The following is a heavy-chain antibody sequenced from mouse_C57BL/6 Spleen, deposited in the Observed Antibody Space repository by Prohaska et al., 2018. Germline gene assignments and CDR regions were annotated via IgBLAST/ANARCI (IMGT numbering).Heavy chain of an antibody. D-gene: IGHD4-1*01. J-gene: IGHJ3*01. CDR3: ARGSLTGTVFAY. V-gene: IGHV1-26*01. Sequence: YMGKATLTVDKSSSTAYMELRSLTSEDSAVYYCARGSLTGTVFAYWGQGTLVTVSA.